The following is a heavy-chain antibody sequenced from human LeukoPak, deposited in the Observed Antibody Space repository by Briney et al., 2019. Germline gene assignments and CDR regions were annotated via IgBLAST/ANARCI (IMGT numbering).Heavy chain of an antibody. D-gene: IGHD5-18*01. J-gene: IGHJ5*02. Sequence: PGWSLRLSCTASGFTFSSYSMNWVRQAPGKGLEWVSSITSSSDYIYYADSVKGRFTISRDNAENSLHLQMNSLRAEDTAVYYCAREFKSGYGMWAWGQGTLVTVSS. V-gene: IGHV3-21*01. CDR2: ITSSSDYI. CDR1: GFTFSSYS. CDR3: AREFKSGYGMWA.